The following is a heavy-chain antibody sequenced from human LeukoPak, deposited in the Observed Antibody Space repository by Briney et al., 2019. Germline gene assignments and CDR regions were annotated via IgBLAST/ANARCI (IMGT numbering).Heavy chain of an antibody. CDR3: AKDPRITMIVVVSDPHDY. Sequence: GGSLRLSCAASGFTFSSYAMSWVRQAPGKGLEWVSAISGSGGSTYYADSVKGRFTISRDNSKNTLYLQMNSLRAEDTAVYYCAKDPRITMIVVVSDPHDYWGQGTLVTVSS. V-gene: IGHV3-23*01. CDR2: ISGSGGST. J-gene: IGHJ4*02. CDR1: GFTFSSYA. D-gene: IGHD3-22*01.